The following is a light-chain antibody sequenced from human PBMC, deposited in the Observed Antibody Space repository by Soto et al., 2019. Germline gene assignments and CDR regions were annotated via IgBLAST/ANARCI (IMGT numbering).Light chain of an antibody. J-gene: IGKJ4*01. Sequence: EIVMTQSPATLSVSPGERVTLSCRASQRVTNNLAWYQQRPGQAPRLLIYYTSTRATGVPARFSGSGFGTEFTLTVSSLQSEDFGVYYCQQYNNWPPCTFGGGTKVDIK. V-gene: IGKV3-15*01. CDR3: QQYNNWPPCT. CDR1: QRVTNN. CDR2: YTS.